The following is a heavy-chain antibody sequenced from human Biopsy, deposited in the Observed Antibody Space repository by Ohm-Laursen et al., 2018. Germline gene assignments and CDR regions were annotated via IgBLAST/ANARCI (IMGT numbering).Heavy chain of an antibody. CDR2: INPTGGIT. J-gene: IGHJ6*02. V-gene: IGHV1-46*01. Sequence: ASVKVSCNASGYSFTKYYINWVRQAPGQGLEWMGIINPTGGITSYAEKFQGRVTLTRDTSTGTVYLELNSLIYEDTALYYCARDETGSSVFGPYYYGMDVWGQGTTVTVSS. D-gene: IGHD3-9*01. CDR1: GYSFTKYY. CDR3: ARDETGSSVFGPYYYGMDV.